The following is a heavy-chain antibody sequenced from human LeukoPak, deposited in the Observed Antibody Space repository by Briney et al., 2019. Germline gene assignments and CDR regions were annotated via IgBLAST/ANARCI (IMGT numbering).Heavy chain of an antibody. CDR2: ISAYNGNT. D-gene: IGHD6-19*01. J-gene: IGHJ4*02. CDR3: ARDPPGVAVAGTGDY. V-gene: IGHV1-18*01. CDR1: GYTFTSYG. Sequence: ASVKVSCKASGYTFTSYGISWVRQAPGQGLEWMGWISAYNGNTNYAQKLQGRVTMTTDTSTSTAYMELRSLRSDDTAVYYCARDPPGVAVAGTGDYWGQGTLVTVSS.